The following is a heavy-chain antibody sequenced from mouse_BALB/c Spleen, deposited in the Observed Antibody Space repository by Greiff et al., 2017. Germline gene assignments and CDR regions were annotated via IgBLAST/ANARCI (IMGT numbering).Heavy chain of an antibody. CDR2: IWAGGST. D-gene: IGHD2-14*01. CDR3: ARGPRYDGYSAMDY. Sequence: VMLVESGPGLVAPSQSLSITCTASGFSLTSYGVHWVRQPPGKGLEWLGVIWAGGSTNYNSALMSRLSISKDNSKSQVFLKMNSLQTDDTAMYYCARGPRYDGYSAMDYWGQGTSVTVSS. CDR1: GFSLTSYG. V-gene: IGHV2-9*02. J-gene: IGHJ4*01.